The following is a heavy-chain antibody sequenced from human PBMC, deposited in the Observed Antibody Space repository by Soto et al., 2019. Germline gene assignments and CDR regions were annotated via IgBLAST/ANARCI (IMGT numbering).Heavy chain of an antibody. V-gene: IGHV4-34*01. CDR3: ARGRWGNWFDP. Sequence: LVTLSLTWAVDGGSFSGYYWSWIRQPPGKGLEWIGEINHSGSTNYNPSLKSRVTISVDTSKNQFSLKLSSVTAADTAVYYCARGRWGNWFDPWGQGTLVTVSS. D-gene: IGHD1-26*01. J-gene: IGHJ5*02. CDR1: GGSFSGYY. CDR2: INHSGST.